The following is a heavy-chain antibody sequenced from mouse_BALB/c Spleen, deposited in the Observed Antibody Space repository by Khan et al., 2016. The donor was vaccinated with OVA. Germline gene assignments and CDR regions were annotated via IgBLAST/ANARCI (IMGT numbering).Heavy chain of an antibody. CDR2: IRYSGST. V-gene: IGHV3-2*02. Sequence: EVQLQESGPGLVKPSQSLSLTCTVTGYSITSDYAWNWIRQFPGNKLEWMGYIRYSGSTSYNPSLKSRISITRDTSKNQFFLQLTSVTTEDTATYYCARRGIYYYGSSYGYYAMDYWGQGTSVTVSS. J-gene: IGHJ4*01. D-gene: IGHD1-1*01. CDR1: GYSITSDYA. CDR3: ARRGIYYYGSSYGYYAMDY.